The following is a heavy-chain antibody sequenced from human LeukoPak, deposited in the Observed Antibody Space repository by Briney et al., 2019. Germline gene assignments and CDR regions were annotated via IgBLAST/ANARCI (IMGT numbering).Heavy chain of an antibody. Sequence: PSQTLSLTCTVSGGSISSGGDYWSWIRQLPGKGLEWIGYIYSSGSPYYDPSLKSRLTISLDTSKNQFSLKLSSVTAADTAVYHCARDRGKYYLDYWGQGTLVTVSS. CDR2: IYSSGSP. CDR3: ARDRGKYYLDY. D-gene: IGHD3-10*01. CDR1: GGSISSGGDY. J-gene: IGHJ4*02. V-gene: IGHV4-31*03.